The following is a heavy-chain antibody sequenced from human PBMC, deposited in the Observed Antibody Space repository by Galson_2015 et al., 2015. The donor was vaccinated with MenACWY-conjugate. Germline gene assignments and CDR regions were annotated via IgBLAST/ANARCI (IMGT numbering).Heavy chain of an antibody. CDR3: ARDYGSGTYYMGWFDP. Sequence: SLRLSCAASRISFRTHNMNWVRQAPGRGLEWVSYISSTSTTIYYADSVKGRFTISRDNAKNSLYLQMNSLRDEDTAVYYCARDYGSGTYYMGWFDPWAREPWSPSPQ. D-gene: IGHD3-10*01. CDR2: ISSTSTTI. J-gene: IGHJ5*02. CDR1: RISFRTHN. V-gene: IGHV3-48*02.